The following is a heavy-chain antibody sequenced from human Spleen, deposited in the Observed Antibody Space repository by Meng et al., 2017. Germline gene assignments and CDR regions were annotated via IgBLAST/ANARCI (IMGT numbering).Heavy chain of an antibody. CDR1: GGSISSYY. CDR3: ARAWGDYDPFDH. D-gene: IGHD4-17*01. CDR2: IYYSGRT. Sequence: GSLRLSCTVSGGSISSYYWSWIRQPPGKGLEWIGYIYYSGRTNYNPSLKSRVTISVDTSNNQFSLKVTSMTAADTAVYYCARAWGDYDPFDHWGQGTLVTVSS. J-gene: IGHJ4*02. V-gene: IGHV4-59*01.